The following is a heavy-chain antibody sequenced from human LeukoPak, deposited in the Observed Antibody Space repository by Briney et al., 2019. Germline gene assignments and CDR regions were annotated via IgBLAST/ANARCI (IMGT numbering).Heavy chain of an antibody. J-gene: IGHJ4*02. CDR3: VRDQPGIEVAGFLRRFDY. D-gene: IGHD6-19*01. V-gene: IGHV4-4*07. CDR1: GDSISSYY. Sequence: PSETLSLTCTVSGDSISSYYWSWIRQPAGKGLEWLGRIYTSGSTNYNPSLKSRVTMSVDTSKNQFSLKLSSVTAADTAVYYCVRDQPGIEVAGFLRRFDYWGQGTLVTVSS. CDR2: IYTSGST.